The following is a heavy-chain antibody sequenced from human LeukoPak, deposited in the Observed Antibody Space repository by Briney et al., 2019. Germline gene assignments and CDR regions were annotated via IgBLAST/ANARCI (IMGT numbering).Heavy chain of an antibody. D-gene: IGHD6-13*01. CDR3: AKDFGIAAAGTEWFDP. Sequence: GGSLRLSCAASGFTFSSYGMHWVRQAPGKGLEGVAFIRYDGSNKYYADSVKGRFTISRDNSKNTLYLQMNSLRAEDTCVYYCAKDFGIAAAGTEWFDPWGQGTLVTVSS. J-gene: IGHJ5*02. CDR1: GFTFSSYG. V-gene: IGHV3-30*02. CDR2: IRYDGSNK.